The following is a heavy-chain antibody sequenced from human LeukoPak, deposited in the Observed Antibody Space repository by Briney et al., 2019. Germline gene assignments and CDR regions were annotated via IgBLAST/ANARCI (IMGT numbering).Heavy chain of an antibody. CDR3: ARYTSGYDFDY. V-gene: IGHV3-33*01. CDR2: IWYDGSQK. J-gene: IGHJ4*02. Sequence: GRSLRLSCAASGFTFSGHGMHWVRQAPGKGLEWVAVIWYDGSQKYYADSVKGRFTISRDNSKNTLFLQMNSLRAEDTAGYHCARYTSGYDFDYWGQGTLVTVSS. D-gene: IGHD5-12*01. CDR1: GFTFSGHG.